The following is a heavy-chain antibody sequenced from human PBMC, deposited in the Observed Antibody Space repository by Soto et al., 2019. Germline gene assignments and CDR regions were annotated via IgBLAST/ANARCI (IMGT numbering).Heavy chain of an antibody. CDR1: GGTFSSYA. D-gene: IGHD3-22*01. CDR2: IIPIFGTA. CDR3: ARESQDSMIVVVAGKYFQH. Sequence: QVQLVQSGAEVKKPGSSVKVSCKASGGTFSSYAISWVRQAPGQGLEWMGGIIPIFGTANYAQKFQGRVTITADEXXSXAXXELSSLRSEDTAVYYCARESQDSMIVVVAGKYFQHWGQGTLVTVSS. J-gene: IGHJ1*01. V-gene: IGHV1-69*12.